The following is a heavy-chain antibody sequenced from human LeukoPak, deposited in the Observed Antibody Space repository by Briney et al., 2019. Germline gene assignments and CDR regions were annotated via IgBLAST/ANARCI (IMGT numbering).Heavy chain of an antibody. V-gene: IGHV3-23*01. Sequence: GGSLRLSCAASGFTFSDYGMSWVRQAPGKGLEWVSAISGSGIYTYYADSVKGRFTISRDNSKNTLYLQMNSLRAEDTGVYYCAKDLSSGSRRAYWGQGTLVTVSS. CDR2: ISGSGIYT. CDR3: AKDLSSGSRRAY. CDR1: GFTFSDYG. J-gene: IGHJ4*02. D-gene: IGHD6-19*01.